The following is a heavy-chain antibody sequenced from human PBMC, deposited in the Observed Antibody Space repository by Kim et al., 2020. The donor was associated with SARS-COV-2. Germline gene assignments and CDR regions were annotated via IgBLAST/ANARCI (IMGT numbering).Heavy chain of an antibody. V-gene: IGHV4-4*02. Sequence: SETLSLTCAVSGGSISSSNWWSWVRQPPGKGLEWIGEIYHSGSTNYNPSLKSRVTISVDKSKNQFSLKLSSVTAADTAVYYCARVPQVWFGESPRALLFDYWGQGTLVTVSS. CDR3: ARVPQVWFGESPRALLFDY. CDR1: GGSISSSNW. CDR2: IYHSGST. D-gene: IGHD3-10*01. J-gene: IGHJ4*02.